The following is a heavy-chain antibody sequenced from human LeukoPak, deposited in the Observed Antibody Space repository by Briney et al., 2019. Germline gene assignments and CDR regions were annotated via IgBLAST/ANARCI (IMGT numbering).Heavy chain of an antibody. CDR3: ARGDLVGATTGFDF. CDR1: GDSVSSYSAA. CDR2: TYYRSKWYT. D-gene: IGHD1-26*01. V-gene: IGHV6-1*01. Sequence: SQTLSLTCAISGDSVSSYSAAWNWIRQSPSRGLEWLRRTYYRSKWYTDYAVSAKSRITINPDTSKNQFSLQLNSVTPEDTAVYYCARGDLVGATTGFDFWGQGTLVTVSS. J-gene: IGHJ4*02.